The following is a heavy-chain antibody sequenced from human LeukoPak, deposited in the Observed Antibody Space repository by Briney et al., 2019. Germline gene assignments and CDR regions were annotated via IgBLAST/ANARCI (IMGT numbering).Heavy chain of an antibody. CDR1: GFTLSSYA. D-gene: IGHD2-21*01. V-gene: IGHV3-23*01. CDR3: AKAPVTTCSGAYCYPFDY. Sequence: GGSLRLSCAASGFTLSSYAMSWVRQAPGKGLEWVSAISVSGNAYHADSVKGRFTISRDSSKNTLYLQMNRLRAEDAAVYYCAKAPVTTCSGAYCYPFDYWGQGTLVTVSS. CDR2: ISVSGNA. J-gene: IGHJ4*02.